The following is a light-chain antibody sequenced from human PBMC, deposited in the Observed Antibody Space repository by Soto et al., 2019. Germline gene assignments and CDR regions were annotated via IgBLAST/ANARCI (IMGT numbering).Light chain of an antibody. J-gene: IGKJ1*01. CDR3: QQYGGCPRT. CDR2: GAS. CDR1: QSVSRSY. V-gene: IGKV3-20*01. Sequence: EIVLTQSPGTLSLSPGERVTLSCTASQSVSRSYLAWYQQKPGQAPRLLIYGASSRSAGIQDRFGGRGSGTGFTLSISRLEPESVAVYYCQQYGGCPRTFGQGTKVESK.